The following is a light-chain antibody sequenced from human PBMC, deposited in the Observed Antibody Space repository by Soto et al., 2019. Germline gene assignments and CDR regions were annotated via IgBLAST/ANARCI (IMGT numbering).Light chain of an antibody. Sequence: EIVLTQSPGTLSLSPGERATLSCRASQSVRSNFLAWYQQKPGQAPRLLIYRASNRATGIPDRFSGSGSGTDFTLTITRLEAEDFAMYYCQRYDSLRTFGQGTKVEI. CDR3: QRYDSLRT. CDR1: QSVRSNF. CDR2: RAS. J-gene: IGKJ1*01. V-gene: IGKV3-20*01.